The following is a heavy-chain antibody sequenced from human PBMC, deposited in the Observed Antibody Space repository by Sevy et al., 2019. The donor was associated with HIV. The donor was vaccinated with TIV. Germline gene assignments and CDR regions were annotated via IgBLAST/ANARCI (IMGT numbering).Heavy chain of an antibody. CDR1: GGSISSSSYY. CDR3: ARRVWFGESRAFDY. V-gene: IGHV4-39*01. D-gene: IGHD3-10*01. J-gene: IGHJ4*02. CDR2: IYYSGST. Sequence: SETLSLTCTVSGGSISSSSYYWGWIRQPPGKGLEWIGSIYYSGSTYYNPSLKRRVTISVDTSKNQFSLKLSSVTAADTAVYYCARRVWFGESRAFDYWGQGTLVTVSS.